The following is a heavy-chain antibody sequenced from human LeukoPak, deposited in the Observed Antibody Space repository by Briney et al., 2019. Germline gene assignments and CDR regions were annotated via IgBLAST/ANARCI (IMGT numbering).Heavy chain of an antibody. CDR3: AKASADDTYYFDY. V-gene: IGHV3-23*01. Sequence: PGGSLRLSCAASGFTFSSYAVTWVRQAPGKGLEWVSAIRDSGGNTYYADSVKGRFTISRDNSKNTLYLQMSSLRAEDSAVYSCAKASADDTYYFDYWGQGTLVTVSS. CDR2: IRDSGGNT. D-gene: IGHD3-22*01. J-gene: IGHJ4*02. CDR1: GFTFSSYA.